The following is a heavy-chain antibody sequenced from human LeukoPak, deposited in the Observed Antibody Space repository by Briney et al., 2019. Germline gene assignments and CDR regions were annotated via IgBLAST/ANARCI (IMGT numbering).Heavy chain of an antibody. V-gene: IGHV3-33*01. J-gene: IGHJ4*02. CDR1: GFTFVTYG. Sequence: GGSLRLSCAASGFTFVTYGMHWVRQAPGKGLEWVALIWYDGSNKYYADSVKGRFTISRDNSKNTLYLQMDSLRAEDTAVYYCARDLRKGTYFDSWGQGTLVTVSS. D-gene: IGHD3-10*01. CDR2: IWYDGSNK. CDR3: ARDLRKGTYFDS.